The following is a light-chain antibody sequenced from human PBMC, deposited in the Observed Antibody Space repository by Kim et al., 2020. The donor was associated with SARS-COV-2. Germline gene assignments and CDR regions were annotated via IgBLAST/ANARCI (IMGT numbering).Light chain of an antibody. Sequence: QSALTQPASVSGSPGQSITISCTGANSDVGSYNLVSWYQHHPGKAPKLMIYDVNKRPSGVSNRFSGSKSGKMASLTISGLQAEDEANYYCSSYAGSATHVLFGGGTKLTV. J-gene: IGLJ2*01. V-gene: IGLV2-23*02. CDR3: SSYAGSATHVL. CDR2: DVN. CDR1: NSDVGSYNL.